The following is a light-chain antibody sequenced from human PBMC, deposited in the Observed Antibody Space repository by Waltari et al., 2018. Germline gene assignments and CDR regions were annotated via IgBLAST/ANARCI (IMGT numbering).Light chain of an antibody. CDR1: SRDVGSYNL. V-gene: IGLV2-23*02. Sequence: QSALTQPASVSGSPGQSITIPCTGTSRDVGSYNLTSWYQQHPGKAPKLMIYEVSTRPSGVSNRFSGSKSGNTASLTISGLQAEDEADYYCCSYAGSSTVVFGGGTKLTVL. J-gene: IGLJ2*01. CDR3: CSYAGSSTVV. CDR2: EVS.